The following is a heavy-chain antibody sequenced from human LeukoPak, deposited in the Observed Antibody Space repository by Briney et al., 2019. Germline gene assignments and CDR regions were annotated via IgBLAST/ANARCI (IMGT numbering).Heavy chain of an antibody. V-gene: IGHV3-30-3*01. CDR1: GFTFSIYA. CDR3: ARADSGSYYTGLFDY. CDR2: ISDDGSNK. J-gene: IGHJ4*02. Sequence: GGSLRLSCAASGFTFSIYAMHWVRQPPGKGLEWVAVISDDGSNKFYTDSVKGRFTVFRDNSKNTLYLQMNSLRAEDTAVYYCARADSGSYYTGLFDYWGQGTLVTVSS. D-gene: IGHD1-26*01.